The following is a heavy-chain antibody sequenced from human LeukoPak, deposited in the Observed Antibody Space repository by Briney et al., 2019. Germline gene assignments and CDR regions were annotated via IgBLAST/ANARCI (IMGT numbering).Heavy chain of an antibody. CDR1: GFTFSSSA. J-gene: IGHJ4*02. CDR2: IDGSGDTI. V-gene: IGHV3-23*01. D-gene: IGHD3-10*01. CDR3: AKRIPMAMGY. Sequence: PGGSLRLSCAASGFTFSSSAMNWVRQAPGKGLEWVSAIDGSGDTIYYADSVKGRFTISRDNSKNTLYVQMNSLRVEDTAVYFCAKRIPMAMGYWGQGTLVTVSS.